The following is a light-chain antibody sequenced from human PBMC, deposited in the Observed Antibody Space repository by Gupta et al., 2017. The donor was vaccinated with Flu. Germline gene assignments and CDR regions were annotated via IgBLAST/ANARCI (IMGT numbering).Light chain of an antibody. CDR1: KSVSSN. V-gene: IGKV3-15*01. J-gene: IGKJ5*01. Sequence: PATLSVSPGERATLSCRASKSVSSNLAWYQQKPGQAPRLLIYGASTRATGIPARFSGSGSGTEFTLTISSLQSEDFAVYYCQQYNNWPITFGQGTRLEIK. CDR2: GAS. CDR3: QQYNNWPIT.